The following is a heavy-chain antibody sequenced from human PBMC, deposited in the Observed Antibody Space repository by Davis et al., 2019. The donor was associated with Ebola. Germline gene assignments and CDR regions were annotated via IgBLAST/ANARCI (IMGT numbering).Heavy chain of an antibody. CDR2: ISGSGGST. V-gene: IGHV3-23*01. J-gene: IGHJ4*02. Sequence: GESLKISCAASGFTFSSYGMHWVRQAPGKGLEWVSAISGSGGSTYYADSVKGRFTISRDNSKKTLYLQMNSLRAEDTAVYYCARDKAGSNYWGQGTLVTVSS. CDR3: ARDKAGSNY. CDR1: GFTFSSYG.